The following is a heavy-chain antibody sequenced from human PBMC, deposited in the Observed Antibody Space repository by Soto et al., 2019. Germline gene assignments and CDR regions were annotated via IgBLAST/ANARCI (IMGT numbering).Heavy chain of an antibody. CDR2: LSDSGGSI. D-gene: IGHD2-2*01. Sequence: EVQLLESGGGLVQPGGSLRLSCTASGFTFSSHAMTWVRQAPGKGLEWVSGLSDSGGSIYYADSVKGRFTISRDNSMNTLYLQMKILRAEDTAVYYCAKVSTSWYAGFFDLWGQGTLVTVSS. V-gene: IGHV3-23*01. J-gene: IGHJ4*02. CDR3: AKVSTSWYAGFFDL. CDR1: GFTFSSHA.